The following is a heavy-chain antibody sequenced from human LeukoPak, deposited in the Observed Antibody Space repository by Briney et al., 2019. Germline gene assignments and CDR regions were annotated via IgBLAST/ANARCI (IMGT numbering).Heavy chain of an antibody. V-gene: IGHV1-18*01. CDR1: GYTFTRYG. Sequence: ASVTVSCNASGYTFTRYGISWVRQAPGQGLEWMGWISAYNGNTSYAQKLPGRVTMTTDTSTTTAYMELRNLRSCRTAVYYCARDTAGSGPLDYWGQGTLVTVSS. D-gene: IGHD6-13*01. J-gene: IGHJ4*02. CDR3: ARDTAGSGPLDY. CDR2: ISAYNGNT.